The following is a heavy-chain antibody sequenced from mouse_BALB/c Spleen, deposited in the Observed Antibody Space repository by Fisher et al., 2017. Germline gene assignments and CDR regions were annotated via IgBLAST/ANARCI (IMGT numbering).Heavy chain of an antibody. Sequence: KFKGKATLTVDKSSSTAYMELRSLTSEDTAVYYCARGGILHGAMDYWGQGTSVTVSS. CDR3: ARGGILHGAMDY. J-gene: IGHJ4*01. V-gene: IGHV1-18*01. D-gene: IGHD2-10*01.